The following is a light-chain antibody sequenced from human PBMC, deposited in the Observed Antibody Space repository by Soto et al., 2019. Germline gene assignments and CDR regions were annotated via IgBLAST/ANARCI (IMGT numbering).Light chain of an antibody. Sequence: QSVLAQPPSASGSPGQSVTISCTGTSSDVGGYNYVSWFQQHPGKAPKLIIHEVNQRPSGVPDRFSGSKSGNTASLTVSRLQAEDEGTYYCSSYGGYNNVVFGTGTKVTV. CDR1: SSDVGGYNY. CDR2: EVN. CDR3: SSYGGYNNVV. J-gene: IGLJ1*01. V-gene: IGLV2-8*01.